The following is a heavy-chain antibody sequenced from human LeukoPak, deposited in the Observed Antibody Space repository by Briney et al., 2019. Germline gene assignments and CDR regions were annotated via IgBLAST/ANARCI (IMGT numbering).Heavy chain of an antibody. Sequence: GASVKVSCKASGYMFTNYAVQWVRQAPGQRLEWLGWINPGNGDTRYSQKFQGRVTITGDTPATTVYMELNSLTAEDTAVYYCSRDRWHCRVNCDSVYYYSLDVWGQGTTVAVSS. CDR2: INPGNGDT. CDR1: GYMFTNYA. D-gene: IGHD1-1*01. J-gene: IGHJ6*02. V-gene: IGHV1-3*01. CDR3: SRDRWHCRVNCDSVYYYSLDV.